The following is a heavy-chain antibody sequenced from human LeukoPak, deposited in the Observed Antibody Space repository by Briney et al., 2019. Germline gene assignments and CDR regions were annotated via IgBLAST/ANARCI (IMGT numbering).Heavy chain of an antibody. CDR2: ISYDGSNK. Sequence: GGSLRLSCAASGFTFSSYAMHWVRQAPGKGLEWVAVISYDGSNKYYADSVKGRFTISRDNSKNTLYLQMNSLRAEDTAVYYCARDRRGMGAIVVVYDYWGQGTLVTVSS. D-gene: IGHD3-22*01. J-gene: IGHJ4*02. CDR1: GFTFSSYA. V-gene: IGHV3-30-3*01. CDR3: ARDRRGMGAIVVVYDY.